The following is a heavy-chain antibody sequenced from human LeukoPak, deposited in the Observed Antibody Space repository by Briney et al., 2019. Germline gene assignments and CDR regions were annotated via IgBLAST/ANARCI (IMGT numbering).Heavy chain of an antibody. J-gene: IGHJ4*02. CDR3: AREANTAFDY. CDR2: IYSGGST. CDR1: GFTVSSNY. D-gene: IGHD2/OR15-2a*01. Sequence: GGSLRLSCAASGFTVSSNYMSWVRQAPGKGLEWVSVIYSGGSTYYADSVKGRFTISRDNSENTLYLQMNSLRAEDTAVYYCAREANTAFDYWGQGTLVTVSS. V-gene: IGHV3-66*01.